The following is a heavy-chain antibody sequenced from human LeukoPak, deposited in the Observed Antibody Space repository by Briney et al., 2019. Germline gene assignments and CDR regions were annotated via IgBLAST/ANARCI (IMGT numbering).Heavy chain of an antibody. CDR2: ISSSSSTI. CDR3: ARDEVLWFGEPWALHDY. CDR1: GFAFSSYS. D-gene: IGHD3-10*01. Sequence: GGSLRLSCAASGFAFSSYSTNWVRQAPGKGLEWVSCISSSSSTIYYADSVKGRFTISRDNAKNSLYLQMNSLRAEDTAVYYCARDEVLWFGEPWALHDYWGQGTLVTVSS. V-gene: IGHV3-48*01. J-gene: IGHJ4*02.